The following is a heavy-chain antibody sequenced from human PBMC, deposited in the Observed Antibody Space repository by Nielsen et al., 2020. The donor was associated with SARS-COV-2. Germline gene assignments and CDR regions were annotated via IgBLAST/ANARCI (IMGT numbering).Heavy chain of an antibody. Sequence: SLKISCAASRFTFDDYAMHWVRQAPGKGLEWVSGISWNSGSIGYADSVKGRFTISRDNAKNSLYLQMNSLRAEDTALYYCAKASGLDDAFDIWGQGTMVTVSS. V-gene: IGHV3-9*01. CDR1: RFTFDDYA. J-gene: IGHJ3*02. CDR2: ISWNSGSI. CDR3: AKASGLDDAFDI.